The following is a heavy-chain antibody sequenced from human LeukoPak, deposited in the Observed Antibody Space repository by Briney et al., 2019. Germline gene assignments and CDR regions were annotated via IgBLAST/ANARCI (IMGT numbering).Heavy chain of an antibody. CDR1: GFTFGDYA. D-gene: IGHD2-21*02. CDR3: ARVGTAIIGSDPVDY. Sequence: GGSLRLSCTTSGFTFGDYAMSWVRQAPGKGLEWVGFIRARAYGGAADYAASVRGRFIIFREDSNSVAYLQMNSLKTEDTAMYYCARVGTAIIGSDPVDYWGQGTLVTVSS. J-gene: IGHJ4*02. V-gene: IGHV3-49*04. CDR2: IRARAYGGAA.